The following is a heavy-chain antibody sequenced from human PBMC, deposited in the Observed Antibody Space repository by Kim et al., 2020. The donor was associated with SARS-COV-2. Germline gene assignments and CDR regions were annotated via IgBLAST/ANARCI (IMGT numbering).Heavy chain of an antibody. Sequence: GGSLRLSCAASGFTFSSSALSWVRQAPGKGLEWVSTTSVSGGTTYFADFVKGRFTISRDNSKNTLYLQMNSLRADDTAVFYCAKVEAAAGTFHHWGQGTLVTVSS. D-gene: IGHD6-13*01. CDR1: GFTFSSSA. CDR3: AKVEAAAGTFHH. V-gene: IGHV3-23*01. CDR2: TSVSGGTT. J-gene: IGHJ1*01.